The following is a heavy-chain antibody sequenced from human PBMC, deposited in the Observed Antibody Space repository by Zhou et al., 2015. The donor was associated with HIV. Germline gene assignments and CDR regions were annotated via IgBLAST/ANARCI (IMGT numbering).Heavy chain of an antibody. CDR2: INWNSITK. J-gene: IGHJ6*02. D-gene: IGHD3-3*01. V-gene: IGHV3-9*01. CDR1: GFNFNDFA. Sequence: EVHLVESGGGLVQPGKSLRLSCAVSGFNFNDFAMHWVRQGPGKGLEWVSGINWNSITKGYADSVRGRFTISRDNAKSSLYLQMNSLRDEDTAVYYCAPSLLRFLEWSIWGQGTTVTVSS. CDR3: APSLLRFLEWSI.